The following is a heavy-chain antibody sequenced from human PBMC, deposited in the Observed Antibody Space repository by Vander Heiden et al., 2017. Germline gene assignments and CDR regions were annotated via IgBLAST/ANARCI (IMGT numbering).Heavy chain of an antibody. Sequence: EVQVVESGGGLVQPGRSLRLSCAVSGFTPCHYAIHWVRQSPGKGLEWVSGFDYNSGRVDYADSVKGRFTTSGDNAKKSLYLQMDSLRGEDTAVYYCTKDLVPGGADVWGQGTTVTVSS. CDR2: FDYNSGRV. CDR3: TKDLVPGGADV. J-gene: IGHJ6*02. D-gene: IGHD2-2*01. CDR1: GFTPCHYA. V-gene: IGHV3-9*02.